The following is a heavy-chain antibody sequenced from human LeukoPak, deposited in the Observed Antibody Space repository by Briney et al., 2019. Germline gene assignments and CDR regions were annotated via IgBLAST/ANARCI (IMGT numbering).Heavy chain of an antibody. V-gene: IGHV4-4*07. CDR1: GGSISSYY. J-gene: IGHJ4*02. CDR3: ARDAIAVADSYYFDY. CDR2: IYTSGST. Sequence: SETLSLTCTVSGGSISSYYWSWIRQPAGEGLEWIGRIYTSGSTNYNPSLKSRVTMSVDTSKNQFSLKLSSVTAADTAVYYCARDAIAVADSYYFDYWGQGTLVTVSS. D-gene: IGHD6-19*01.